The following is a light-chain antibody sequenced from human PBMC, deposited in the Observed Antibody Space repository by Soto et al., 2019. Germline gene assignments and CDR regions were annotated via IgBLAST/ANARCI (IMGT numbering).Light chain of an antibody. V-gene: IGKV3-20*01. CDR2: DAS. CDR1: QSVSSY. Sequence: EIVVTQSPATLSVSPGERVTLSCRASQSVSSYLGWYQQKPGQAPRLLIYDASNRATGIPARFSGSGSGTDFTLTISRLEPEDFAVYYCQQYGSSPPITFGQGTRLEIK. J-gene: IGKJ5*01. CDR3: QQYGSSPPIT.